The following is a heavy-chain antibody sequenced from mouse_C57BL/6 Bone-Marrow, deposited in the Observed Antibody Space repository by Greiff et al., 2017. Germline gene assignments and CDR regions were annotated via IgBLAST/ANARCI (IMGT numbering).Heavy chain of an antibody. CDR3: ARITTVVVDY. Sequence: VQLQQSGAELVKPGASVKLSCTASGFNIKDYYMHWVKQRTEQGLEWIGRIDPEDGETKYAPKFPGKATITADTSANTDYLQLSSLTSEDTDVYYCARITTVVVDYWGQGTTLTVSS. V-gene: IGHV14-2*01. J-gene: IGHJ2*01. CDR1: GFNIKDYY. CDR2: IDPEDGET. D-gene: IGHD1-1*01.